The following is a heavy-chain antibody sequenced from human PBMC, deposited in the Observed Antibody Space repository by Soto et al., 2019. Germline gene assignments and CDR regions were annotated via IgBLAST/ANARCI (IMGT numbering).Heavy chain of an antibody. CDR2: IFSSGST. CDR1: GYSISSGCY. Sequence: SETLSLTCAVSGYSISSGCYWGWIRQRAGKGLEWIGRIFSSGSTSFNPSLESRVAMSVDTSKNHFSLNLSSVTAADMAVYYCARDESEWAVAGRHYWFDPWGQGTLVTVSS. V-gene: IGHV4-4*07. J-gene: IGHJ5*02. D-gene: IGHD6-19*01. CDR3: ARDESEWAVAGRHYWFDP.